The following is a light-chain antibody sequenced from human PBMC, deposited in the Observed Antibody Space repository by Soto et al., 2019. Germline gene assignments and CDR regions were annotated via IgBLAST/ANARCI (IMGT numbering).Light chain of an antibody. Sequence: EIVLTQSPGTLSLSPGERATLSCRASQSVTSSYLAWYQQKPGQAPRLLIYDASSRTTGIPDRFSGSGSGTDFTLTISRLEPEDFAVYYCQQYGDSPITFGPGKKVDIK. CDR3: QQYGDSPIT. V-gene: IGKV3-20*01. CDR2: DAS. J-gene: IGKJ3*01. CDR1: QSVTSSY.